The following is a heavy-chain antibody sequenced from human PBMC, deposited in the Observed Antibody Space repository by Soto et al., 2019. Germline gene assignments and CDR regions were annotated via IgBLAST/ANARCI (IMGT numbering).Heavy chain of an antibody. CDR3: ARSPTLVRGVYWFDP. CDR2: IIPILGIA. Sequence: QVQLVQSGAEVKKPGSSVKVSCKASGGTFSSYTISWVRQAPGQGLEWMGRIIPILGIANYAQKFQGRVTITADKSTSTAYMELSSLRSEDTAVYYCARSPTLVRGVYWFDPWGQGTLVTVSS. CDR1: GGTFSSYT. V-gene: IGHV1-69*02. J-gene: IGHJ5*02. D-gene: IGHD3-10*01.